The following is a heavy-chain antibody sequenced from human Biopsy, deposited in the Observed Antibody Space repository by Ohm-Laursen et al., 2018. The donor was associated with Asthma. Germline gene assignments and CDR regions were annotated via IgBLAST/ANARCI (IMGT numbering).Heavy chain of an antibody. CDR1: GGTFSNFA. V-gene: IGHV1-69*01. CDR2: IITVFGTT. D-gene: IGHD6-19*01. CDR3: ARCQVGYSSGWSLLLKKIYYSGMDV. J-gene: IGHJ6*02. Sequence: GSSVKVSCKVPGGTFSNFAISWVRQAPGQGLEWLGGIITVFGTTNYAQKFQGRVTLTADESTSTAYMEVTSLRSEDTAIYYCARCQVGYSSGWSLLLKKIYYSGMDVWGQGTAVTVSS.